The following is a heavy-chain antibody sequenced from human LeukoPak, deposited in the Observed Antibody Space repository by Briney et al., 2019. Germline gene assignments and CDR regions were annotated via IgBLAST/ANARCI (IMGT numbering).Heavy chain of an antibody. CDR2: IKEDGSDQ. CDR3: ARGNYYGSGSYFLDWFDP. CDR1: GFRFTGYW. V-gene: IGHV3-7*01. J-gene: IGHJ5*02. Sequence: GGSLRLSCAASGFRFTGYWMSWVRQAPGKGLEWVAKIKEDGSDQYYVDSVKGRFTISRDNAKNSVYLQMNSLRREDTAVYYCARGNYYGSGSYFLDWFDPWGQGTLVTVSS. D-gene: IGHD3-10*01.